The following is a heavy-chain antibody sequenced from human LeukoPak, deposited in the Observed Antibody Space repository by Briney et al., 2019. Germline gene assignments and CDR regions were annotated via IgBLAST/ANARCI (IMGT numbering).Heavy chain of an antibody. CDR3: ARDPYPATGAPDAFDV. V-gene: IGHV3-72*01. J-gene: IGHJ3*01. CDR2: SKNKAHSYTT. Sequence: GGSLRLSCAASGFIFNDHYMDWVRQAPGKGLEWVGRSKNKAHSYTTEYAASVKGRFTISRDDSENSLYLQMNNLKTEDTAVYYCARDPYPATGAPDAFDVWGQGTMVTVSS. D-gene: IGHD1-1*01. CDR1: GFIFNDHY.